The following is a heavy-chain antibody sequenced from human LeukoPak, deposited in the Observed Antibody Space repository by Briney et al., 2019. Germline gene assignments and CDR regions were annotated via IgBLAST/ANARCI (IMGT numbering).Heavy chain of an antibody. CDR1: GYTFTGYY. D-gene: IGHD3-3*01. Sequence: KPGASVKVSCKASGYTFTGYYMHWVRQAPGQGLEWMGWINPNSGGTNYAQKFQGRVTMTRDTSISTAYMELSRLRSDDTAVYYCARELRFLEWLSYEYYFDYWGQGTLVTVSS. J-gene: IGHJ4*02. CDR2: INPNSGGT. CDR3: ARELRFLEWLSYEYYFDY. V-gene: IGHV1-2*02.